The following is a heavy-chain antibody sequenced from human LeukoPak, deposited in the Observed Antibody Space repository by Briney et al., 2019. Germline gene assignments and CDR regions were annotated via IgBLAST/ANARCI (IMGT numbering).Heavy chain of an antibody. V-gene: IGHV3-74*01. J-gene: IGHJ4*02. CDR1: GFTFSSYW. CDR3: ARETSGSFPY. Sequence: GGSPRLSCTASGFTFSSYWMQWVRQAPGKGLVWVSRINSDGSSPSYADSVKGRFTISRDNSKNTLYLQMNNLSAEDTAVYYCARETSGSFPYWGQGTLVTVSS. CDR2: INSDGSSP. D-gene: IGHD2-15*01.